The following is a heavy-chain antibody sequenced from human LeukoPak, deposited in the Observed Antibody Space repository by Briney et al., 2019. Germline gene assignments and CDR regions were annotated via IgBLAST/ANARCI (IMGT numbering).Heavy chain of an antibody. CDR3: ARQGGPVTTHYYYGMDV. Sequence: GESLKISCKGSGYSFTSYWIGWVRQMPGKGLGWMGIIYPGDSDTRYSPSFQGQVTISADKSISTAYLQWSSLKASDTAMYYCARQGGPVTTHYYYGMDVWGQGTTVTVSS. V-gene: IGHV5-51*01. J-gene: IGHJ6*02. CDR1: GYSFTSYW. D-gene: IGHD4-17*01. CDR2: IYPGDSDT.